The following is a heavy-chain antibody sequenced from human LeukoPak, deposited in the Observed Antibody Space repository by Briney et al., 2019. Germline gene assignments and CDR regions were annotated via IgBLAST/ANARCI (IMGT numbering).Heavy chain of an antibody. Sequence: ASVKVSCKASGGTFSSYAISWVRQAPGQGLEWMGGIIPIFGTANYAQKFQGRVTITADKSTSTAYMELSSLRSEDTAVYYCARGDSDGYNSFDPWGQGTLVTVSS. D-gene: IGHD5-18*01. J-gene: IGHJ5*02. CDR1: GGTFSSYA. CDR3: ARGDSDGYNSFDP. V-gene: IGHV1-69*06. CDR2: IIPIFGTA.